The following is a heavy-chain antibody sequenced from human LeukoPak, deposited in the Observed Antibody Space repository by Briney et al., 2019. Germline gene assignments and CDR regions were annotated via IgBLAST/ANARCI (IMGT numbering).Heavy chain of an antibody. D-gene: IGHD1-26*01. Sequence: GASVKVSCKASGYTFTGYYMHWVRQAPGQGLEWMGWINPNSGGTNYAQKLQGRVTMTRDTSISTAYMELSRLRSDDTAVYYCAREGLVGASGFDYWGQGTLVTVSS. V-gene: IGHV1-2*02. CDR2: INPNSGGT. CDR3: AREGLVGASGFDY. J-gene: IGHJ4*02. CDR1: GYTFTGYY.